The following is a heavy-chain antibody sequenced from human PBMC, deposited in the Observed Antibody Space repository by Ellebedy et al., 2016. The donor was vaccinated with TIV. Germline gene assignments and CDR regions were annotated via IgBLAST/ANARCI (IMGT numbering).Heavy chain of an antibody. CDR1: GGSISSYY. J-gene: IGHJ6*02. CDR2: IYYSGST. V-gene: IGHV4-59*01. CDR3: ARYLRRGYDYYGMDV. Sequence: MPSETLSLTCTVSGGSISSYYWSWIRQPPGKGLEWIGYIYYSGSTNYNPSHKSRVTISVDTSKNQFSLKLSSVPAADTAVYYCARYLRRGYDYYGMDVWGQGTTVTVSS.